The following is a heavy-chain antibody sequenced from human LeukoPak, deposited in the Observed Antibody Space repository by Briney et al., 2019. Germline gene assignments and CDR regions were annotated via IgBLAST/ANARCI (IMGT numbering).Heavy chain of an antibody. CDR1: GFGFSNSW. J-gene: IGHJ4*02. D-gene: IGHD2-15*01. CDR2: INSDGSST. CDR3: VRDARYCTGDNCWGPRYFLS. V-gene: IGHV3-74*01. Sequence: GGSLRLSCAASGFGFSNSWMHWVRQAPGKGLVWVSRINSDGSSTNYADSVKGRFTISRDNAKNTLYLQMNSLRAEDTAVYYCVRDARYCTGDNCWGPRYFLSWGQGTLVTVSS.